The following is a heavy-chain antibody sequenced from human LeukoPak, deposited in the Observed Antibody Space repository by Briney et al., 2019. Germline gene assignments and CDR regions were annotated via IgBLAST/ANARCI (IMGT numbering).Heavy chain of an antibody. J-gene: IGHJ4*02. V-gene: IGHV4-61*02. Sequence: PSETLSLTCTVSGGSISSGSYYWSWIRQPAGKGLEYIGRIYTSGSTNYNPSLKSRVTISVDMSKNQFSLKLSSVTAADTAVYYCAREVRSSWYPFDYWGQGTLVTVSS. CDR2: IYTSGST. CDR1: GGSISSGSYY. D-gene: IGHD6-13*01. CDR3: AREVRSSWYPFDY.